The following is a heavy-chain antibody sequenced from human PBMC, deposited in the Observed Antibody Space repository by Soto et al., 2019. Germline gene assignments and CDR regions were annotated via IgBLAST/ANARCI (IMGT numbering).Heavy chain of an antibody. CDR3: ARYSAAWGGAYDA. J-gene: IGHJ3*01. D-gene: IGHD3-16*01. CDR1: GGSISNYY. V-gene: IGHV4-59*08. Sequence: QVQLQESGPGLVKSSETLSLTCTVAGGSISNYYWSWIRQSPGKGLEWIGYIYYSGTTNYNPSLKSRVSISVDTSKDQVSLNLSSVTAADTAVYYCARYSAAWGGAYDAWGQGTMVTVSS. CDR2: IYYSGTT.